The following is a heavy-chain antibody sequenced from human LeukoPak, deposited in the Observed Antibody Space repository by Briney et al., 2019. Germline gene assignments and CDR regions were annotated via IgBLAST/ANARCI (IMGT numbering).Heavy chain of an antibody. J-gene: IGHJ6*03. CDR1: GYTFTNYG. Sequence: ASVKVSCKAFGYTFTNYGITWVRQAPGQGLEWMGCISGYNGDTKYAQKLQGRVTMTADTSTSTAYMELRSLRSDDSAVYYCARDSSGVTSYYYYYMDVWGKGTTVTVSS. CDR2: ISGYNGDT. D-gene: IGHD2-21*02. CDR3: ARDSSGVTSYYYYYMDV. V-gene: IGHV1-18*01.